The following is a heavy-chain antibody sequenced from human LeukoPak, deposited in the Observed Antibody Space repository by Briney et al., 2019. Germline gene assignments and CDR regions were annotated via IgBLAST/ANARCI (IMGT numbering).Heavy chain of an antibody. J-gene: IGHJ6*02. CDR3: ARGNYYYGMDV. CDR2: ISYDGSNK. Sequence: PGRSLRLSCAAPGFTFSSYAMHWVRQAPGKGLEWVAVISYDGSNKYYADSVKGRFTISRDNSKNTLYLQMNSLRAEDTAVYYCARGNYYYGMDVWGQGTTVTVSS. V-gene: IGHV3-30-3*01. CDR1: GFTFSSYA.